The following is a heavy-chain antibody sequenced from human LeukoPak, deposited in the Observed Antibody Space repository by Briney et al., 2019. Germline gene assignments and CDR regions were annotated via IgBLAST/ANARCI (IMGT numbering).Heavy chain of an antibody. CDR1: GGSFSGYY. CDR2: INHSGST. D-gene: IGHD5-18*01. V-gene: IGHV4-34*01. J-gene: IGHJ6*03. CDR3: AREVDGYSYGYRSYDYYYMDV. Sequence: SETLSLTCAVYGGSFSGYYWSWIRQPPGKGLEWIGEINHSGSTNYNPSLKSRVTISVDTSKNQFSLKLSSVTAADTAAYYCAREVDGYSYGYRSYDYYYMDVWGKGTTVTVSS.